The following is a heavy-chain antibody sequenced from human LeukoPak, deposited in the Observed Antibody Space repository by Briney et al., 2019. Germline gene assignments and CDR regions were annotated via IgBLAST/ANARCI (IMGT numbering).Heavy chain of an antibody. Sequence: GGSLRLSCAASGFTFSNYAVMWVRQAPGQGLEWVSAITSGGALKYADSVKGRFTISRDNSKNTLSLQMNSLRVEDTAQYFCPRDPNGDYIGAFEFWGQGTGVTVSS. J-gene: IGHJ3*01. CDR3: PRDPNGDYIGAFEF. D-gene: IGHD4-17*01. CDR1: GFTFSNYA. V-gene: IGHV3-23*01. CDR2: ITSGGAL.